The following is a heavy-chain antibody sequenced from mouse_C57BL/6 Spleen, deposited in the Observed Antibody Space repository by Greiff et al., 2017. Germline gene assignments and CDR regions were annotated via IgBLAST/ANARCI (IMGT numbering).Heavy chain of an antibody. V-gene: IGHV5-4*03. CDR1: GFTFSSYA. J-gene: IGHJ3*01. Sequence: EVKLVESGGGLVKPGGSLKLSCAASGFTFSSYAMSWVRQTPEKRLEWVATISDGGSYTYYPDNVKGRFTISRDNAKNNLYLQMSHLKSEDTAMYDCARAYDGYWFAYWGQGTLVTVSA. CDR3: ARAYDGYWFAY. CDR2: ISDGGSYT. D-gene: IGHD2-3*01.